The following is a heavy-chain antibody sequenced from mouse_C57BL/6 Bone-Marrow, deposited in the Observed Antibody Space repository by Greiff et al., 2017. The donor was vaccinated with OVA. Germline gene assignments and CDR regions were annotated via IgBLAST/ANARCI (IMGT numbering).Heavy chain of an antibody. Sequence: VMLVESGPGLVQPSQSLSITCTVSGFSLTSYGVHWVRQSPGKGLEWLGVIWSGGSTDYNAAFISSLSISKDNAKSQVFFKMNSLQADDTDIYYCARERWLLAVADWGQGALVTVSA. V-gene: IGHV2-2*01. J-gene: IGHJ3*01. CDR1: GFSLTSYG. D-gene: IGHD2-3*01. CDR3: ARERWLLAVAD. CDR2: IWSGGST.